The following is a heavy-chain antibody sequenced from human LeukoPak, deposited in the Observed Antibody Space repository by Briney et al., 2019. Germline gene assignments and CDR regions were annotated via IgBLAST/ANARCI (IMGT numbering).Heavy chain of an antibody. Sequence: SETLSLTCAVYGGSFSGYYWSWIRQPPGKGLEWIGYIYYSGSTNYNPSLKSRVTISVDTSKNQFSLKLSSVTAADTAVYYCARAIPGGYYGSSGYKFDPWGQGTLVTVSS. V-gene: IGHV4-59*01. CDR2: IYYSGST. D-gene: IGHD3-22*01. J-gene: IGHJ5*02. CDR1: GGSFSGYY. CDR3: ARAIPGGYYGSSGYKFDP.